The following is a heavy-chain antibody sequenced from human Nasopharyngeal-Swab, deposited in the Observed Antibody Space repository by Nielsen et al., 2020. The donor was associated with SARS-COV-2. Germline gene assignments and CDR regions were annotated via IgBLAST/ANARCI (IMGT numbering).Heavy chain of an antibody. CDR1: GFTFGDYA. CDR2: IRSKAYGGTT. Sequence: GESLKISCTASGFTFGDYAMSWFRQAPGKGLEWVGFIRSKAYGGTTEYAASVKGRFTISRDDSKSIAYLQMNSLKTEDTAVYYCTREQPGYYDSSGYYPSPFDSWGQGTLVTVSS. CDR3: TREQPGYYDSSGYYPSPFDS. V-gene: IGHV3-49*03. D-gene: IGHD3-22*01. J-gene: IGHJ4*02.